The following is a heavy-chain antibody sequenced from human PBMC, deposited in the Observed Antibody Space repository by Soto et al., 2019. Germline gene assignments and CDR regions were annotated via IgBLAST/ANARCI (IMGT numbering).Heavy chain of an antibody. J-gene: IGHJ5*02. CDR3: ERGSNCRGSSCYGLSWFDP. CDR1: GVTFSDYY. V-gene: IGHV4-34*01. D-gene: IGHD2-15*01. Sequence: EALCVTCSVYGVTFSDYYWNWIRQPPGKGLEWIGEINHSGSTNYNPSLKSRVTISVDTSKNKFSLKRSYVTAEDTAVYYCERGSNCRGSSCYGLSWFDPRGQGKLVTVYS. CDR2: INHSGST.